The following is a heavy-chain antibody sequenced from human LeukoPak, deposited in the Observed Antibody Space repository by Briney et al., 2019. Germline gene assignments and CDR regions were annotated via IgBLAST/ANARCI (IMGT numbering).Heavy chain of an antibody. CDR1: GGSISVSSYY. CDR2: ISGNGYST. V-gene: IGHV3-23*01. Sequence: ETLSLTCTVSGGSISVSSYYWGWIRQPPGKGLEWVSGISGNGYSTYYADSVKGRFTISRDNSKNTLYLQMNSLRAEDTAVYYCAKDYYGSGSYYPLFDYWGQGTLVTISS. J-gene: IGHJ4*02. CDR3: AKDYYGSGSYYPLFDY. D-gene: IGHD3-10*01.